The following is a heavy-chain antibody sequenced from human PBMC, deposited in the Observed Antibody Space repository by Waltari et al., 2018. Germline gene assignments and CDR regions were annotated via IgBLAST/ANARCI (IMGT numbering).Heavy chain of an antibody. V-gene: IGHV4-39*01. CDR3: ARWGLEQLGFDY. Sequence: QLQLQESGPGLVKPSETLSLTCTVSGGSISSSSYYWGWIRQPPGKGLEWIGSIYYSGSTYYNPSLKSRVTISVDTSKNQFSLKLSSVTAADTAVYYCARWGLEQLGFDYWGQGTLVTVSS. J-gene: IGHJ4*02. D-gene: IGHD6-6*01. CDR1: GGSISSSSYY. CDR2: IYYSGST.